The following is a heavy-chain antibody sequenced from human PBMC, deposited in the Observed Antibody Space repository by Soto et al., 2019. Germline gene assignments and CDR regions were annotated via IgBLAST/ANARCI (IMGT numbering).Heavy chain of an antibody. Sequence: VLLQESGPGLVEPSQTLSLTCTVSGVSVTSGGFFWSWIRHHPAKGLEWIGYISYSGSAYYSPSLTSRASIAAYTSSNQFSLRLTSLTAADTAVYFCARLLCSGNSCSLGGGFDIWGQGTTVTVSS. V-gene: IGHV4-31*03. J-gene: IGHJ3*02. CDR2: ISYSGSA. CDR3: ARLLCSGNSCSLGGGFDI. CDR1: GVSVTSGGFF. D-gene: IGHD2-2*01.